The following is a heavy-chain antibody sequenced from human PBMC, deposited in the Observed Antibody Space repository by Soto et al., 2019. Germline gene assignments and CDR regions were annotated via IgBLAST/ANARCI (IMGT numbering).Heavy chain of an antibody. D-gene: IGHD3-10*01. V-gene: IGHV4-34*01. CDR3: ARGRGPAFSSGSGSYYRINWFDP. CDR1: GWSFSGYY. Sequence: PSETLSLTCAVYGWSFSGYYWSWIRQLPGQGLEWIGEINHSGSTNYNPSLKSRVTISVDTSKNQFSLKLSSVTAADTAVYYCARGRGPAFSSGSGSYYRINWFDPWGQG. J-gene: IGHJ5*02. CDR2: INHSGST.